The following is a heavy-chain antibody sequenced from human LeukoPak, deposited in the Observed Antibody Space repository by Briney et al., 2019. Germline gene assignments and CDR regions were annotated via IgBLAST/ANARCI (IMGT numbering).Heavy chain of an antibody. CDR2: INHSGST. V-gene: IGHV4-34*01. Sequence: PSETLSLTCAVYGGSFSGYYWSWIRQPPGKGLEWIGEINHSGSTNYNPSLKSRVTISVDTSKSQFSLKLSPVTAADTAVYYCARAIYCSGGSCYKVADYWGQGTLVTVSS. CDR1: GGSFSGYY. D-gene: IGHD2-15*01. J-gene: IGHJ4*02. CDR3: ARAIYCSGGSCYKVADY.